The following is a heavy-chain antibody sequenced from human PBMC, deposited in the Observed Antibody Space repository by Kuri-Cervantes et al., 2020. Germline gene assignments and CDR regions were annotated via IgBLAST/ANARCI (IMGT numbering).Heavy chain of an antibody. CDR3: ARTGLRYFDWLFHFDY. J-gene: IGHJ4*02. D-gene: IGHD3-9*01. V-gene: IGHV3-20*04. CDR1: GFTFDDYG. Sequence: GGSLRLSCAASGFTFDDYGMSWVRQAPGKGLEWVSGLNWNGGSTGYADSVKGRFTISRDNAKNSLYLQMNSLRAEDTALHYCARTGLRYFDWLFHFDYWGQGTLVTVSS. CDR2: LNWNGGST.